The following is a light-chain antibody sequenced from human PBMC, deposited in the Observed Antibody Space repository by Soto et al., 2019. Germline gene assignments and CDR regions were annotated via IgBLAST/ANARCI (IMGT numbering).Light chain of an antibody. CDR1: SSDVGAYDH. V-gene: IGLV2-8*01. J-gene: IGLJ1*01. Sequence: VLTQPPSASGSPGQSVTIPCTGTSSDVGAYDHVSWYQQHPGKAPKLIIYELAKRPAGVPDRFSGSKSGNTASLTVSGLQAEDEADYFCSSDAGDHNYVFGTGTKVTVL. CDR2: ELA. CDR3: SSDAGDHNYV.